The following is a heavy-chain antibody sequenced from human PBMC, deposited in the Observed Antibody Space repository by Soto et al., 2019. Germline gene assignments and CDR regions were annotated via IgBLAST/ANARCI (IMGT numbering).Heavy chain of an antibody. Sequence: GGSLRLSCAASGFTFSSYAMSWVRQAPGKGLEWVSAISGSGGSTYYADSVKGRFTISRDNSKNTLYLQMNSLRAGDTAVYYCAKAYYYDSSGYSHDAFDIWGQGTMVTVSS. CDR1: GFTFSSYA. CDR3: AKAYYYDSSGYSHDAFDI. D-gene: IGHD3-22*01. CDR2: ISGSGGST. J-gene: IGHJ3*02. V-gene: IGHV3-23*01.